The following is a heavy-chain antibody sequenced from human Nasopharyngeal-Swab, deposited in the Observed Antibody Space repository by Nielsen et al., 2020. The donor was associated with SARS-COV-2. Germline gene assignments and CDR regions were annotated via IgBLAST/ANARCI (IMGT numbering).Heavy chain of an antibody. CDR2: IRQDGSER. CDR3: AKDTETGEGIYLWEGGMDV. J-gene: IGHJ6*02. CDR1: GFSFGTSW. D-gene: IGHD5-18*01. Sequence: GESLKISCEASGFSFGTSWMSWVRQAPGKGLEWVANIRQDGSERHYVDSVKGRFTISRDNAKNSLYLQMNSLRTEDTALYYCAKDTETGEGIYLWEGGMDVWGQGTTVTVSS. V-gene: IGHV3-7*03.